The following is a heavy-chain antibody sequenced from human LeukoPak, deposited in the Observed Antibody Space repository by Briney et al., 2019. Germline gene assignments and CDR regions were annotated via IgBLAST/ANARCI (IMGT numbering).Heavy chain of an antibody. CDR3: ARGGNYYDSSGYDY. CDR2: IIPIFGTA. V-gene: IGHV1-69*05. D-gene: IGHD3-22*01. Sequence: ASVKVSCKASGGTFSSYAISWVRQAPGQGLEWMGGIIPIFGTANYAQKFQGRVTITTDESTSTAYMELSSLRSEETAVYYCARGGNYYDSSGYDYWGQGTLVTVSS. J-gene: IGHJ4*02. CDR1: GGTFSSYA.